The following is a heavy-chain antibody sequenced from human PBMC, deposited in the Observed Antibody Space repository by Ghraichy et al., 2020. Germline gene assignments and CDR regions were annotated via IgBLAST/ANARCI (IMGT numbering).Heavy chain of an antibody. CDR3: ARGSDFWSGYYGHYFDY. Sequence: GGSLRLSCAASGFTFSSYSMNWVRQAPGKGLEWVSSISSSSSYIYYADSVKGRFTISRDNAKNSLYLQMNSLRAEDTAVYYCARGSDFWSGYYGHYFDYWGQGTLVTVSS. J-gene: IGHJ4*02. CDR2: ISSSSSYI. D-gene: IGHD3-3*01. V-gene: IGHV3-21*01. CDR1: GFTFSSYS.